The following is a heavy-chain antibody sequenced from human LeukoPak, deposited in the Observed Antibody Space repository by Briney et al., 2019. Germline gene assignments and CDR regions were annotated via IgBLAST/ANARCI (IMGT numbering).Heavy chain of an antibody. J-gene: IGHJ4*02. CDR1: GFTFSSYA. Sequence: GGSLRLSCAASGFTFSSYAMHWVRQAPGKGLEWVALISYDGNNKYYADSVKGRFTISRDNSKNRLYLQMDSLRAEDTAVYSRASLPPDIVVVPAARLDYWGQGTLVTVSS. CDR3: ASLPPDIVVVPAARLDY. CDR2: ISYDGNNK. V-gene: IGHV3-30-3*01. D-gene: IGHD2-2*01.